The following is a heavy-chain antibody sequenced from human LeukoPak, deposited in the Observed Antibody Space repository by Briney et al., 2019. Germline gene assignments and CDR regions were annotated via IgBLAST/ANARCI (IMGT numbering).Heavy chain of an antibody. CDR2: ISGGGEST. V-gene: IGHV3-23*01. J-gene: IGHJ4*02. CDR1: EFTFSSHA. D-gene: IGHD6-19*01. CDR3: AKGKYSSGGVPDY. Sequence: GGSLRLSCVASEFTFSSHAMNWIRQAPGKGLEWVSSISGGGESTYYADSVKGRFTVSRDNSKNTLYLQINSLRGEDTAVYYCAKGKYSSGGVPDYWGQGTLVTVSS.